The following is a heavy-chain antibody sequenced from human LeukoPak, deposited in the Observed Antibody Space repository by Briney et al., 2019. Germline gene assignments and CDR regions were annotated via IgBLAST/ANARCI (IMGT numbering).Heavy chain of an antibody. Sequence: GGSLRLSCTASGFAFDEHGMSWVRQVPGKGLKWVSGINWSGGSTGYADPLRGRFTISRDSAKNSLYLQMDSLRAEDTALYYCARAPITSPFYFDYWGQGTLVTVSS. D-gene: IGHD2-2*01. CDR2: INWSGGST. CDR3: ARAPITSPFYFDY. CDR1: GFAFDEHG. V-gene: IGHV3-20*04. J-gene: IGHJ4*02.